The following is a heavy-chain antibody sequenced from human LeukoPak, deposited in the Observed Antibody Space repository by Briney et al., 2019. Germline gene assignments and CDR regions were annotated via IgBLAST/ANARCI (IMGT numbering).Heavy chain of an antibody. CDR1: GFTVSSNY. D-gene: IGHD3-16*02. Sequence: GGSLRLSCAASGFTVSSNYMSWVCQAPGKGLEWVSVIYSGGSTYYADSVKGRFTISRDNSKTTLYLQMNSLRAEDTAVYYWARDRGYDYVWGSYCYTIPNNWFDPWGQGTLVTVSS. J-gene: IGHJ5*02. V-gene: IGHV3-53*01. CDR2: IYSGGST. CDR3: ARDRGYDYVWGSYCYTIPNNWFDP.